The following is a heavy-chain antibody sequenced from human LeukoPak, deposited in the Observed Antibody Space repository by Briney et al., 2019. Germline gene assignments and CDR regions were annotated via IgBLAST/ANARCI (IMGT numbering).Heavy chain of an antibody. J-gene: IGHJ4*02. CDR2: ISYDGGNK. CDR3: ARDGARDYYDSSGHFDY. D-gene: IGHD3-22*01. V-gene: IGHV3-30-3*01. CDR1: GFTFSSYA. Sequence: GGSLRLSCAASGFTFSSYAMHWVRQAPGKGLEWVAVISYDGGNKYYADSVKGRFTISRDNSKNTLYLQMNSLRAEDTAVYYCARDGARDYYDSSGHFDYWGQGTLVTVSS.